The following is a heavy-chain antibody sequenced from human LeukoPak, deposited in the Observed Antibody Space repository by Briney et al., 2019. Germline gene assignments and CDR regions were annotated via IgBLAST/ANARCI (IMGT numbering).Heavy chain of an antibody. CDR2: IYYSGST. D-gene: IGHD3-3*01. CDR1: GGSISSYY. CDR3: ARGYDFWSGYLPWYFDY. V-gene: IGHV4-59*13. Sequence: SETLSLTCTVSGGSISSYYWSWIRQPPGKGLEWIGYIYYSGSTNYNPSLKSRVTISVDTSKNQFSLKLSPVTAADTAVYYCARGYDFWSGYLPWYFDYWGQGTLVTVSS. J-gene: IGHJ4*02.